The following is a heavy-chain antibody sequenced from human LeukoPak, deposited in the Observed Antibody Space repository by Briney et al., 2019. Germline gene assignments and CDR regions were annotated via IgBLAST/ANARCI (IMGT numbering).Heavy chain of an antibody. V-gene: IGHV3-7*01. CDR2: IKPDGSEK. D-gene: IGHD2-2*01. J-gene: IGHJ6*02. CDR1: GFTFSSYW. Sequence: GGSLRLPCAASGFTFSSYWMTWVRQAPGEGLEWVANIKPDGSEKYYVDSVKGRFTISRDNAKNSLYLQMNSLRVEDTAVYYCARDRNLFVVVPAARGYGMDVWGQGTTVTVSS. CDR3: ARDRNLFVVVPAARGYGMDV.